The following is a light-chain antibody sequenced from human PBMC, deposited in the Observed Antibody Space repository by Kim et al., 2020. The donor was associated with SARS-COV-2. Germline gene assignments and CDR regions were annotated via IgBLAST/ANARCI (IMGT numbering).Light chain of an antibody. J-gene: IGKJ2*01. CDR2: KGS. Sequence: DIQMTQSPSTLSASVGDRVTITCRASQSINSWLAWYQQKPGKAPNLLIYKGSSLESGVPSRFSGSESGTEFTLTISSLQPDDFATYYCHQYDSYPYTFGQGTKLEI. CDR3: HQYDSYPYT. CDR1: QSINSW. V-gene: IGKV1-5*03.